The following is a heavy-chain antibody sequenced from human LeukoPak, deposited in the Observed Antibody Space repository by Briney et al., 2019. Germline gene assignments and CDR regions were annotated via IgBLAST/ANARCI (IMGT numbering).Heavy chain of an antibody. D-gene: IGHD2-2*01. CDR2: IYPGDSGT. CDR1: GYSFTNYW. Sequence: GESLKISCKGSGYSFTNYWIGWVRQMPGKGLEWMGIIYPGDSGTRYTPSFQGQVTMSADKSINTAYLQWSSLKASDTAMYYCARRQGCSSTSCPPDYWGQGTLVTVSP. J-gene: IGHJ4*02. CDR3: ARRQGCSSTSCPPDY. V-gene: IGHV5-51*01.